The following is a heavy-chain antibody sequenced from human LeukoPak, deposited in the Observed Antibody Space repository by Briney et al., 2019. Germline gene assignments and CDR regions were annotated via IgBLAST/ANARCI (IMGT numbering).Heavy chain of an antibody. J-gene: IGHJ1*01. CDR3: AKSGSYGLSPREYFQH. V-gene: IGHV3-23*01. CDR2: ISGSGGST. D-gene: IGHD5-18*01. Sequence: GGSLRLSCAASGFTFSSYAMSWVRQAPGKGLEWVSAISGSGGSTYYADSVKGRFTISRDNSKNTLYLQMNSLRAEDTAVYYCAKSGSYGLSPREYFQHWGQAPWSPSPQ. CDR1: GFTFSSYA.